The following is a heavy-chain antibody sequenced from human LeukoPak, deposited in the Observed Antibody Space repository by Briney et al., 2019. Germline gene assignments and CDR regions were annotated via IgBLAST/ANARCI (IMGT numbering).Heavy chain of an antibody. CDR3: ARSYCSGTSCYIGFDY. V-gene: IGHV3-11*04. CDR1: GFTFSDYY. D-gene: IGHD2-2*02. CDR2: ISSSGNTI. Sequence: GGSLRLSCAASGFTFSDYYMSWIRQAPGKGLEWLSYISSSGNTIYYADSVKGRFTISRDNAKNSLYLQMNSLRAEDTAVYYCARSYCSGTSCYIGFDYWGQGTLVTVSS. J-gene: IGHJ4*02.